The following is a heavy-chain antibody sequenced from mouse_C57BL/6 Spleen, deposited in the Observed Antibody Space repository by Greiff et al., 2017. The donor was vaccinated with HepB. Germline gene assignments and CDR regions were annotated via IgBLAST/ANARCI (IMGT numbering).Heavy chain of an antibody. V-gene: IGHV1-75*01. D-gene: IGHD2-5*01. CDR2: IFPGSGST. CDR1: GYTFTDYY. CDR3: AREDYYSNYGYFDY. Sequence: VQLQESGPELVKPGASVKISCKASGYTFTDYYINWVKQRPGQGLEWIGWIFPGSGSTYYNEKFKGKATLTVDKSSSTAYMLLSSLTSEDSAVYFCAREDYYSNYGYFDYWGQGTTLTVSS. J-gene: IGHJ2*01.